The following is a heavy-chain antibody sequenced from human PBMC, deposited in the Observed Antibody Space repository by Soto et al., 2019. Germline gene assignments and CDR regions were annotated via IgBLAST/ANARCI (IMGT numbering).Heavy chain of an antibody. Sequence: SETLSLTCTVSGGSISSYHWNWIRQPPGKGLEWIGYIYYSGSTTYNPSLQSRVSISLDTSKNEFSLKLTSVTAADTAVYYCARDYGDYFDFWGQGTLVTVSS. D-gene: IGHD4-17*01. CDR1: GGSISSYH. CDR2: IYYSGST. CDR3: ARDYGDYFDF. J-gene: IGHJ4*02. V-gene: IGHV4-59*08.